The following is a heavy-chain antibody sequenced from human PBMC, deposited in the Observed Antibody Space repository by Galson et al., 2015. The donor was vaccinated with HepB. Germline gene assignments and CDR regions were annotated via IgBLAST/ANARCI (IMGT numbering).Heavy chain of an antibody. CDR1: GFSFSSNV. CDR3: VKGGYSSSWYRGDY. J-gene: IGHJ4*02. CDR2: ISSNGGST. Sequence: SLRLSCAGSGFSFSSNVMHWVRQAPGKGLEYVSAISSNGGSTYYADSVKGRFTVSRDNSKNTLYLQMSSLRADDTAVYYCVKGGYSSSWYRGDYWGQGTLVTVSS. V-gene: IGHV3-64D*06. D-gene: IGHD6-13*01.